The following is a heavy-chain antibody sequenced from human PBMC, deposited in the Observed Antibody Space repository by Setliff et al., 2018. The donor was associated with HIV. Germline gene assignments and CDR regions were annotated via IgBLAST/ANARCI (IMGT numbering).Heavy chain of an antibody. D-gene: IGHD6-13*01. V-gene: IGHV3-11*03. Sequence: GGSLRLSCAASGFTFSDYYMTWIRQAPGKGLEWISHISGSSSYIEYTDSVRGRFTISRDNAKNSLYLQMNSPRAEDTAVYYCAKTHRAKDSSSYYLNFQHWGQGSLVTVSS. CDR2: ISGSSSYI. J-gene: IGHJ1*01. CDR3: AKTHRAKDSSSYYLNFQH. CDR1: GFTFSDYY.